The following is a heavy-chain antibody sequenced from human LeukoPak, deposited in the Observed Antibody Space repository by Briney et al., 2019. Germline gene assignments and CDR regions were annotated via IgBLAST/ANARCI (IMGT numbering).Heavy chain of an antibody. V-gene: IGHV1-8*02. CDR2: MNPNSGNT. D-gene: IGHD3-10*01. Sequence: GASVKVSCKASGYTFTSYYMHWVRQAPGQGLEWMGWMNPNSGNTGYAQKFQGRVTMTRNTSISTAFMELSSLRSEDTAVYYCARSYGSGSYEFDYWGQGTLVTVSS. CDR1: GYTFTSYY. CDR3: ARSYGSGSYEFDY. J-gene: IGHJ4*02.